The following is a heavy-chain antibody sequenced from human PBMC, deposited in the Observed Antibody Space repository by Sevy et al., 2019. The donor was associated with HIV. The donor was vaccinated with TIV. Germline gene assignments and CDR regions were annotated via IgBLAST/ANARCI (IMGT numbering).Heavy chain of an antibody. D-gene: IGHD3-10*01. CDR1: GFSFDDYA. CDR2: INWNSVSI. CDR3: AKRASGNYGMDV. Sequence: GGSLRLSCVASGFSFDDYAMYWVRQAPGKGLEWVSGINWNSVSINYAESVKGRFTISRDNAKNALFLQMNSLKSEDTALYYCAKRASGNYGMDVWGQRTTVTVSS. J-gene: IGHJ6*02. V-gene: IGHV3-9*01.